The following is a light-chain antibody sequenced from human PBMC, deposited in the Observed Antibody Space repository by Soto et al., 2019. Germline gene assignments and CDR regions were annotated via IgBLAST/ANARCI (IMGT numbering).Light chain of an antibody. CDR1: QTISTW. V-gene: IGKV1-5*01. J-gene: IGKJ5*01. CDR3: QQYGPSLIT. Sequence: DIQVTQSPPTLSASVGDRVTITCRAGQTISTWMAWYQQKPGKAPKLLIYAVSNLESGVPSRFSGSGSGTDFTLTISRLEPEDFALYYCQQYGPSLITFGQGTRLEIK. CDR2: AVS.